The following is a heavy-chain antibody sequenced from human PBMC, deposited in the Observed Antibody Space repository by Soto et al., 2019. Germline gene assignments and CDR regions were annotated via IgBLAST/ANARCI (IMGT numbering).Heavy chain of an antibody. J-gene: IGHJ4*02. CDR3: ARESSSSCHDY. CDR1: GYTFTSYG. V-gene: IGHV1-18*01. Sequence: QVQLVQSGAEVKKPGASVKVSCKASGYTFTSYGISWVRQAPGQGLEWMGWISAYNGNTNYAQKLQGRVTMTTDTSTSPAYMALRSLRSGATAVYYCARESSSSCHDYWGQGTLVTVSS. CDR2: ISAYNGNT. D-gene: IGHD6-13*01.